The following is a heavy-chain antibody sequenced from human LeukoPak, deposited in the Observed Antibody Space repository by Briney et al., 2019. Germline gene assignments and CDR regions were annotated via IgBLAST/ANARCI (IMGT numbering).Heavy chain of an antibody. V-gene: IGHV3-30*04. CDR2: IEADGRNQ. CDR3: VRQSTGLDY. D-gene: IGHD5/OR15-5a*01. CDR1: GFTFSTHT. J-gene: IGHJ4*02. Sequence: GGSLRLSCAASGFTFSTHTMHWVRQAPGKGLEWVAVIEADGRNQFHAESVRGRFTISRDNSRNTLYLQLDSLRSEDTAVYYCVRQSTGLDYWGQGTLVTVSS.